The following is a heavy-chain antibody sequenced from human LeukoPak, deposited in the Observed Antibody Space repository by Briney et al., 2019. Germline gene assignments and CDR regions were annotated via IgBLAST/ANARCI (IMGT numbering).Heavy chain of an antibody. Sequence: GASVKVSCKASGYTFTSYYMHWVRQAPGQGLEWMGIINPSGGSTSYAQKFQGRVTMTRDMSTSTVYMELSSLRSEDTAVYYCARENRITIFGVVIGFDPWGQGTLVTVSS. CDR1: GYTFTSYY. D-gene: IGHD3-3*01. CDR2: INPSGGST. J-gene: IGHJ5*02. CDR3: ARENRITIFGVVIGFDP. V-gene: IGHV1-46*01.